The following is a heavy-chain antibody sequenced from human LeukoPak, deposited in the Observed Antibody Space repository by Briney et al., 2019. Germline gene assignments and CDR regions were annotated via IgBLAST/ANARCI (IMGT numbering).Heavy chain of an antibody. CDR2: IYPGDSDT. J-gene: IGHJ4*02. CDR3: ARQGNWNYAVHPFDY. V-gene: IGHV5-51*01. D-gene: IGHD1-7*01. Sequence: GESLKISCKGSGYSFTSYWIGWVRQMPGKGLEWMGIIYPGDSDTRYSPSFQGQVTISADKSISTAYLQWSSLKASDTAMYYCARQGNWNYAVHPFDYWGQGTLVTVSS. CDR1: GYSFTSYW.